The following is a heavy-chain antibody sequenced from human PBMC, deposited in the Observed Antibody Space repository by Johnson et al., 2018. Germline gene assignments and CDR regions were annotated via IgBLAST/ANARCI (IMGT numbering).Heavy chain of an antibody. CDR2: IILLLGIA. CDR1: GGPFSSYT. Sequence: QVKLVESGAAVKKPGSSVKVSCKASGGPFSSYTINWVRQTPGQGLEWMGKIILLLGIANYAQKFQGRVTITAAKSTNTVYMEPSSLRSEDPAVSYCARNEVDAAFELWGQGTMVTVSS. V-gene: IGHV1-69*09. CDR3: ARNEVDAAFEL. D-gene: IGHD5-12*01. J-gene: IGHJ3*01.